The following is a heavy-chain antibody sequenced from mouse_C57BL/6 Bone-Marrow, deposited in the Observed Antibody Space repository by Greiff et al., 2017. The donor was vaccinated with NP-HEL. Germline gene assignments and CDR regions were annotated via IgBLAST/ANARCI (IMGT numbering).Heavy chain of an antibody. V-gene: IGHV1-55*01. CDR3: ARGRSAAQATGYYAMYY. Sequence: VQLQQPGAELVKPGASVKMSCKASGYTFTSYWINWVKQRPGQGLEWIGDIYPGSGSTNYNEKFKSKATLTVDTSSSTAYMQLSSLPSRDSAVYYCARGRSAAQATGYYAMYYWGQGTSVTVSS. D-gene: IGHD3-2*02. CDR1: GYTFTSYW. J-gene: IGHJ4*01. CDR2: IYPGSGST.